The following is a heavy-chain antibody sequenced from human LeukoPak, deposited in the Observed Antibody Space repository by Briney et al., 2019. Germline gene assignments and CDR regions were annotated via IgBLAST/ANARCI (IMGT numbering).Heavy chain of an antibody. CDR1: GYSFTSYW. V-gene: IGHV5-10-1*01. J-gene: IGHJ1*01. Sequence: GESLMISCKGSGYSFTSYWISWVRQMPGKGLEWMGRIDPSDSYTNYSPSFQGHVTISADKSISTAYLQWSSLKASDTAMYYCARWGSGWYFPDQHWGQGTLVTVSS. CDR3: ARWGSGWYFPDQH. CDR2: IDPSDSYT. D-gene: IGHD6-19*01.